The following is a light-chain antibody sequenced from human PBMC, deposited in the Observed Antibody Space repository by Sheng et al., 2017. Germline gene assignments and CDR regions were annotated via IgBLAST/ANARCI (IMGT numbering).Light chain of an antibody. CDR2: ATS. CDR3: QQSYSTPLT. J-gene: IGKJ1*01. Sequence: DILMTQSPFSLSASVGDRVTITCRASQTVRNYLNWYQEKPGKPPKLPIYATSTLHSGVPSRFSGSGYGTDFTLTISSLQPADFATYYCQQSYSTPLTFGHGTKVEI. V-gene: IGKV1-39*01. CDR1: QTVRNY.